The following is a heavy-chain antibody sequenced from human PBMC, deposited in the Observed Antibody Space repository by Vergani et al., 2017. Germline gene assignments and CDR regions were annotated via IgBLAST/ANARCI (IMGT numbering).Heavy chain of an antibody. CDR2: LHHSGST. Sequence: QVQLQESGPGLVKPSGTLSLTCVVSGGSLSNNNWWGWVRQPPGKGLGWIGELHHSGSTNYNPSLKSRVAISVDKSKNQFSLKLSSVTAADTAVYYCARIVTEIDYWGQGTLVTVSS. J-gene: IGHJ4*02. D-gene: IGHD1-26*01. CDR3: ARIVTEIDY. V-gene: IGHV4-4*02. CDR1: GGSLSNNNW.